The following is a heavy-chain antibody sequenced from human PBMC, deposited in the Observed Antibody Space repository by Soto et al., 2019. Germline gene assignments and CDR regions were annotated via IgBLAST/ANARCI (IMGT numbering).Heavy chain of an antibody. J-gene: IGHJ4*02. V-gene: IGHV1-18*01. D-gene: IGHD2-8*01. CDR3: EREGGGVLPFFDN. CDR1: GYSFTTYG. Sequence: ASVKVSCNTSGYSFTTYGISWVRQAPGQGLEWMGWISAYNGNTNYAQKLQGRVTMTTDTSTSTAYMELRSLRSEDTAVFYCEREGGGVLPFFDNWGKETLFTFS. CDR2: ISAYNGNT.